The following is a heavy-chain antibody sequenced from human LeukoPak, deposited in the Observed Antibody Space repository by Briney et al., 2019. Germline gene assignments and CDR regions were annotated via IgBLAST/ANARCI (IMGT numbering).Heavy chain of an antibody. V-gene: IGHV3-64D*06. CDR1: GFTFSVYA. J-gene: IGHJ4*02. Sequence: PGGSLRLSCSASGFTFSVYAMHWVRQAPGKGLEYVSGIGSNGGSTNYADSVKGRFTISRDNSKNTLYLQVSSLRVEDTAVYYCVKGPYIVIVPAAQGYFDYWGQGTLVTVSS. CDR3: VKGPYIVIVPAAQGYFDY. CDR2: IGSNGGST. D-gene: IGHD2-2*01.